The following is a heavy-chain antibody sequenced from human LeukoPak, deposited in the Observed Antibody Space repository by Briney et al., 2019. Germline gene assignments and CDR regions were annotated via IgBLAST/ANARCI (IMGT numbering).Heavy chain of an antibody. V-gene: IGHV4-59*08. CDR2: IYYTRSS. CDR1: AGSIRSYH. Sequence: SETLSLICTVSAGSIRSYHWNWIRQSPGRGLEWIGYIYYTRSSNYSPSLKSRVTMSVDTSKSQFSLRLSSVTASDTAVYYCARWDDSSRSFEDWGQGTLVTVSS. J-gene: IGHJ4*02. D-gene: IGHD3-22*01. CDR3: ARWDDSSRSFED.